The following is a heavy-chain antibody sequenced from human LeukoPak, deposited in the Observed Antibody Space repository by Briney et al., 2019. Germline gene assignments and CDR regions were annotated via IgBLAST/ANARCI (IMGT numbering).Heavy chain of an antibody. J-gene: IGHJ5*02. V-gene: IGHV1-18*01. CDR1: GYTFTSYG. CDR2: LTQFFRKT. D-gene: IGHD3-10*01. CDR3: ATSESGRSWDWFAP. Sequence: ASVKVSCKASGYTFTSYGISWVRQAPGQGLEWMGGLTQFFRKTNYTQKFQGRLTITTDESSSTAYMKLSDLRSDDTAVYYCATSESGRSWDWFAPWGQGTLVTVS.